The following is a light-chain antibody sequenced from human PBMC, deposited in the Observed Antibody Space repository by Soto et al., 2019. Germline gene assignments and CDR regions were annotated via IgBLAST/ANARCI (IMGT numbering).Light chain of an antibody. CDR1: QSVSSSY. J-gene: IGKJ2*01. V-gene: IGKV3-20*01. CDR2: GAS. Sequence: ENVLTQSPGTLSLSPGERATLSCRASQSVSSSYLTWYQQKPGQAPRLLIYGASSRATDIPDRFSVSGSGSDFTLTISRLEPEDFEVYYCQPYDSSPVTFGQGTKLEIK. CDR3: QPYDSSPVT.